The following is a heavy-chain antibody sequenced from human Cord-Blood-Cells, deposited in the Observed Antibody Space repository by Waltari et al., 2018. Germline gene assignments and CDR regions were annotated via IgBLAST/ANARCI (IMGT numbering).Heavy chain of an antibody. CDR3: ARDRGHSSSWYYYYYGMDV. D-gene: IGHD6-13*01. V-gene: IGHV3-7*01. CDR2: IKQDGSEK. CDR1: GFTFSSYW. J-gene: IGHJ6*02. Sequence: EVQLVESGGGLVQPGGSLRLSCAASGFTFSSYWMSWVRQAPGKGLGWVANIKQDGSEKYYVDSVKGRFTISRDNAKNSLYLQMNSLRAEDTAVYYCARDRGHSSSWYYYYYGMDVWGQGTTVTVSS.